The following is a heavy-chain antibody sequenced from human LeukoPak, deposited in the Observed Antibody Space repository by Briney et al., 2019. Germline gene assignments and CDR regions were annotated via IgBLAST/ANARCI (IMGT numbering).Heavy chain of an antibody. CDR3: ARDEWELGGAFDI. J-gene: IGHJ3*02. CDR2: IKQDGSEK. Sequence: GGSLRLSCAASGFTFSSYWMSWVRQAPGKGLEWVANIKQDGSEKYYVDSVKGRFTISSDNAKNSLCLQMNSLRAEDTAVYYCARDEWELGGAFDIWGQGTMVTVSS. CDR1: GFTFSSYW. V-gene: IGHV3-7*01. D-gene: IGHD1-26*01.